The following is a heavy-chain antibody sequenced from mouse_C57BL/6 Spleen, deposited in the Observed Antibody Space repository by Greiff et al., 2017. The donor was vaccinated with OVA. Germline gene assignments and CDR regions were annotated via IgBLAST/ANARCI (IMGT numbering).Heavy chain of an antibody. J-gene: IGHJ3*01. V-gene: IGHV1-58*01. CDR1: GYTFTSYG. Sequence: EVQVVESGAELVRPGSSVKLSCKTSGYTFTSYGINWVKQRPGQGLEWIGYIYIGNGYTEYNEKFKGKATLTSDKSSSTAYMQLSSLTSEDSAIYFCARGGFYYDYDEGFAYWGKGTLVTVAA. D-gene: IGHD2-4*01. CDR2: IYIGNGYT. CDR3: ARGGFYYDYDEGFAY.